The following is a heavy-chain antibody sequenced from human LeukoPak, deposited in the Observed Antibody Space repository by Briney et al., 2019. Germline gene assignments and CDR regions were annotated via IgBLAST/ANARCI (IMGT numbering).Heavy chain of an antibody. J-gene: IGHJ3*01. CDR2: IYFSGST. Sequence: SETLSLTCTVSGGSISGYYWNWIRQPPGKGLEWIGYIYFSGSTNHNPSLKSRVSISVDTSKNQFSLKLSSVTAADTAVYYCARSPRSAFDFWGQGTMVSVSS. V-gene: IGHV4-59*01. CDR3: ARSPRSAFDF. CDR1: GGSISGYY.